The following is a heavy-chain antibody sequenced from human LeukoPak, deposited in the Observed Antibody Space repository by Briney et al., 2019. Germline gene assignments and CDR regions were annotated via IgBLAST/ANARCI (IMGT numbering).Heavy chain of an antibody. CDR1: GGSISSSSYY. D-gene: IGHD1-26*01. V-gene: IGHV4-39*07. Sequence: SETLSLTCTVSGGSISSSSYYWGWIRQPPGKGLEWIGSIYYSGSTYYNPSLKSRVTISVDTSKNQFSLKLSSVTAADTAVYYCAREDLGVDYWGQGTLVTVSS. J-gene: IGHJ4*02. CDR3: AREDLGVDY. CDR2: IYYSGST.